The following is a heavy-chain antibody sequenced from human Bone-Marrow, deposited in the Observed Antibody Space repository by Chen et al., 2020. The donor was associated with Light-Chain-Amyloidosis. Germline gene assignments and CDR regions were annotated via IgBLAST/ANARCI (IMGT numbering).Heavy chain of an antibody. CDR1: GFTFYDYW. J-gene: IGHJ4*02. V-gene: IGHV3-74*01. CDR3: TRGDCTSTSCFLDF. CDR2: IKSDGSAT. D-gene: IGHD2-2*01. Sequence: EVQLVESGGGLVQPGGSLRLSCAASGFTFYDYWMHWVRQVPGKGLVWVSRIKSDGSATNYADSVKGRFTVSRDNAKNTLYLQMKSLRAEDTAVYYCTRGDCTSTSCFLDFWGQGTLVTVSS.